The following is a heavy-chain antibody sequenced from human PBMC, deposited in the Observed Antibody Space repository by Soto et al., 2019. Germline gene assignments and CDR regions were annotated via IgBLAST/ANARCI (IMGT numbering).Heavy chain of an antibody. Sequence: ASVKESFKASGYTFNNYGISWVRQAPAQGLEWMGWISAYNGNTNYAQKLQGRVTMTTDTSTSTAYMELRSLRSDDTAVYYCARGFYYYMDVWGKGTTVTVSS. J-gene: IGHJ6*03. CDR3: ARGFYYYMDV. CDR1: GYTFNNYG. V-gene: IGHV1-18*01. CDR2: ISAYNGNT.